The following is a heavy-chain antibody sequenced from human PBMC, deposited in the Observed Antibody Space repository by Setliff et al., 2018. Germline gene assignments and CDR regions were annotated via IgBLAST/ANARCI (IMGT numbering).Heavy chain of an antibody. D-gene: IGHD3-22*01. CDR3: AKDTHYYASSGYYCFDY. Sequence: GGSLRLSCATSGFTFRDYSLTWVRQAPGKGLEWVSGIDQASNTYYPDSMKGRFTILRDNSRNTLFLQMNSLRAEDTGVYYCAKDTHYYASSGYYCFDYWGREPWSPSPQ. CDR1: GFTFRDYS. J-gene: IGHJ4*02. V-gene: IGHV3-23*05. CDR2: IDQASNT.